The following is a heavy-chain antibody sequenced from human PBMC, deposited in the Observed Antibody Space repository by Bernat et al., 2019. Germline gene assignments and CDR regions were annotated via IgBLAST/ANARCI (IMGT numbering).Heavy chain of an antibody. CDR3: ARHLGIVVVPAATNDAFDI. J-gene: IGHJ3*02. CDR1: GYSFTSYW. Sequence: EVQLVQSGAEVKKPGESLRISCKGSGYSFTSYWISWVRQMPGKGLEWMGRIDPSDSYTNYSPSFQGHVTISADQSISTAYLQWSSLKASDTAMYYCARHLGIVVVPAATNDAFDIWGQGTMVTVSS. D-gene: IGHD2-2*01. V-gene: IGHV5-10-1*03. CDR2: IDPSDSYT.